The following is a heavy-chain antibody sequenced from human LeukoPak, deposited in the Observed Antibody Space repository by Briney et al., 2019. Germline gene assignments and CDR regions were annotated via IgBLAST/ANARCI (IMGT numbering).Heavy chain of an antibody. D-gene: IGHD3-3*01. V-gene: IGHV3-30*18. CDR2: ISYDGSNK. CDR1: GFTFSSYA. CDR3: AKDFSDFWSGYFDY. J-gene: IGHJ4*02. Sequence: GGSLRLSCAASGFTFSSYAMSWVRQAPGKGLEWVAVISYDGSNKYYADSVKGRFTISRDNSKNTLYLQMNSLRAEDTAVYYCAKDFSDFWSGYFDYWGQGTLVTVSS.